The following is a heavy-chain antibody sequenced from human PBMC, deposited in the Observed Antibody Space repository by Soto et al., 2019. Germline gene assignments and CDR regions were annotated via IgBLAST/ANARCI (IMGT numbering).Heavy chain of an antibody. CDR2: IYYSGST. CDR3: ARHRGGAAALFDY. J-gene: IGHJ4*02. D-gene: IGHD6-13*01. V-gene: IGHV4-39*01. Sequence: SETLSLTCTVSGGSISSSSYYWGWIRQPPGKGLEWIGSIYYSGSTYYNPSLKSRVTISVDTSKNQFSLKLSSVTAADTAVYYCARHRGGAAALFDYWGQGTLVTVSS. CDR1: GGSISSSSYY.